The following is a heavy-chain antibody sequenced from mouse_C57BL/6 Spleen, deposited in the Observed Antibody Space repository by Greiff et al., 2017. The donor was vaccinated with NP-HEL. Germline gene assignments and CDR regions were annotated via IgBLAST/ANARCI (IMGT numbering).Heavy chain of an antibody. CDR2: INPSTGGT. V-gene: IGHV1-42*01. J-gene: IGHJ4*01. Sequence: EVKLMESGPELVKPGASVKISCKASGYSFTGYYMNWVKQSPEKSLEWIGEINPSTGGTTYNQKFKAKATLTVDKSSSTAYMQLKSLTSEDSAVYYCARRFITTVVATDYYAMDYWGQGTSVTVSS. CDR3: ARRFITTVVATDYYAMDY. CDR1: GYSFTGYY. D-gene: IGHD1-1*01.